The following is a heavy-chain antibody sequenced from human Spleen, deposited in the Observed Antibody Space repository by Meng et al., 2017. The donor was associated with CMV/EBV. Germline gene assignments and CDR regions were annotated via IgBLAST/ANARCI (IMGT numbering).Heavy chain of an antibody. CDR2: IRYDGSNK. J-gene: IGHJ4*02. Sequence: GESLKISCAASGFTFSSYGMHWVRQAPGKGLEWVAFIRYDGSNKYYADSVRGRFTISRDNSKNTLYLQMNSLRGDDTAVYYCAKDWEGRIVEPDPGRDWGQGTLVTVSS. CDR1: GFTFSSYG. V-gene: IGHV3-30*02. CDR3: AKDWEGRIVEPDPGRD. D-gene: IGHD2-2*01.